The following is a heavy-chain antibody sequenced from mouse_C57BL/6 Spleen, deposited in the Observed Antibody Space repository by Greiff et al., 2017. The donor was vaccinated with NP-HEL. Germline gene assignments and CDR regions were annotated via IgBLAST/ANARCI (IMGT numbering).Heavy chain of an antibody. J-gene: IGHJ3*01. D-gene: IGHD1-1*01. Sequence: QVHVKQSGAELVKPGASVKLSCKASGYTFTSYWMHWVKQRPGRGLEWIGRIDPNSGGTKYNEKFKSKATLTVDKPSSTAYMQLSSLTSEDSAVYYCARSEFATVVDGFAYWGQGTLVTVSA. CDR2: IDPNSGGT. CDR3: ARSEFATVVDGFAY. V-gene: IGHV1-72*01. CDR1: GYTFTSYW.